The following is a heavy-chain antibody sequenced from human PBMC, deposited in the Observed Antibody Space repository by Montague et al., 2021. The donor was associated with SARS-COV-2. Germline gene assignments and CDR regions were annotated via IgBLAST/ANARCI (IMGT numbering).Heavy chain of an antibody. CDR3: ARVGFGHYDAVDV. CDR1: GFSLSTTGMC. CDR2: IDWDGDK. D-gene: IGHD1-26*01. V-gene: IGHV2-70*13. J-gene: IGHJ6*02. Sequence: PALVKPTQTLTLTRSFSGFSLSTTGMCISWIRQPPGKALEWLALIDWDGDKYSSTSLKTRLTISKDTSKDQVVLTMTKMDPVDTATYYCARVGFGHYDAVDVWGQGTTVTVSS.